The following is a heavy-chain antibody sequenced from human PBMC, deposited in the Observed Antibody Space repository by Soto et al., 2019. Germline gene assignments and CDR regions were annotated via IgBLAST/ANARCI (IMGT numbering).Heavy chain of an antibody. CDR1: GVTFSNYA. J-gene: IGHJ4*02. D-gene: IGHD3-16*01. CDR3: AKGGHIDF. CDR2: LSGSGGTT. V-gene: IGHV3-23*01. Sequence: EVQLLESGGGLVQPGGSLRLSCTVSGVTFSNYAMNWVRQAPGKGLEWVSSLSGSGGTTYYADSVKGRFIISRDNSKTSLYLQMNSLRGDDTAVYYCAKGGHIDFCGQGTLVTVSS.